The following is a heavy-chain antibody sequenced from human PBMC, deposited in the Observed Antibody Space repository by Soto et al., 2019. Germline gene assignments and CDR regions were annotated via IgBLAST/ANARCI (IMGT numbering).Heavy chain of an antibody. D-gene: IGHD6-19*01. CDR2: IYSGGST. V-gene: IGHV3-66*04. Sequence: EVQLVESGGGLVQPGGSLRLSCAASGFTVSSNYMSWVRQAPGKGLEWVSVIYSGGSTYYADSVKGRFTISRDNSKNTLYLQMNSLRAEDTAVYYGARQWLVYNWFDPWGQGTLFTVSS. CDR3: ARQWLVYNWFDP. CDR1: GFTVSSNY. J-gene: IGHJ5*02.